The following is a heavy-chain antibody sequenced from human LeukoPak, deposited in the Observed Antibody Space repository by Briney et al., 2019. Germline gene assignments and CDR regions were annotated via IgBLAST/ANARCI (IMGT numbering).Heavy chain of an antibody. CDR2: IYYSGST. V-gene: IGHV4-61*01. CDR1: GGSISSSSYY. Sequence: SETLSLTCTVSGGSISSSSYYWSWIRQPPGKGLEWIGYIYYSGSTNYNPSLKSRVTISVDTSKNQFSLKLSSVTAADTAVYYCATTTYDFWTPNHRYYYYMDVWGKGTTVTVSS. CDR3: ATTTYDFWTPNHRYYYYMDV. J-gene: IGHJ6*03. D-gene: IGHD3-3*01.